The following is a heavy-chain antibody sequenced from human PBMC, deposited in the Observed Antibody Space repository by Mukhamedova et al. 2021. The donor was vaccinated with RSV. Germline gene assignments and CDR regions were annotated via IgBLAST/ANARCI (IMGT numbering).Heavy chain of an antibody. J-gene: IGHJ3*02. Sequence: VAVISYDGSNKYYADSVKGRFTISRDNSKNTLYLQMNSLRAEDTAVYYCAKGGYCSSTSCYKRDHDAFVIWGQGTMVTVSS. CDR3: AKGGYCSSTSCYKRDHDAFVI. V-gene: IGHV3-30*18. D-gene: IGHD2-2*02. CDR2: ISYDGSNK.